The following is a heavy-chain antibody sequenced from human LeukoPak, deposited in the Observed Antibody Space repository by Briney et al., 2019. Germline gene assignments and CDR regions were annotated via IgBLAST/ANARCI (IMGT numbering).Heavy chain of an antibody. CDR2: ISYRSSDI. D-gene: IGHD6-13*01. CDR1: GFTLSSYN. CDR3: ARVYSSSWYSGYLYMDV. J-gene: IGHJ6*04. V-gene: IGHV3-21*01. Sequence: PGGSLRLSCVASGFTLSSYNMKWVRQAPGKRLEWVSSISYRSSDIEYADSVKGRFTISRDNGKKSLYLQMNSLRVEDTAVYYCARVYSSSWYSGYLYMDVWGKGTTVTVSS.